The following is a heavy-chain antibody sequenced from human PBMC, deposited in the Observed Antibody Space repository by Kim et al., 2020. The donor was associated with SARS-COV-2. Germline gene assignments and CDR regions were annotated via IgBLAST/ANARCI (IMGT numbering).Heavy chain of an antibody. CDR1: GFTFSNNY. CDR2: ISDLGGHK. V-gene: IGHV3-11*03. J-gene: IGHJ4*02. Sequence: GGSLRLSCAASGFTFSNNYMTWIRQAPGKGLEWVSYISDLGGHKKYADSVKGRFTISRDNAQKSVHLQMNSLRAEDTAVYYCARQYNSGRPIDSWGQGILVTVSP. CDR3: ARQYNSGRPIDS. D-gene: IGHD6-19*01.